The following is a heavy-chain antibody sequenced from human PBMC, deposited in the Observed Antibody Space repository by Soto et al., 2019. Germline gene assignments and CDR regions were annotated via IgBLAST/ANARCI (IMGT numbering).Heavy chain of an antibody. V-gene: IGHV4-34*01. J-gene: IGHJ6*02. Sequence: QVQLQQWGAGLLKPSETLSLNCAVYGGSFSGYYWSWIRHPPGKGLEWIGEINHSGRTNYNPSLKSRVTIAGVTARNQCSLMLSSVTGADTAVYYCARVSLGGGMDVWGQGTTVTVSS. CDR1: GGSFSGYY. D-gene: IGHD3-16*01. CDR2: INHSGRT. CDR3: ARVSLGGGMDV.